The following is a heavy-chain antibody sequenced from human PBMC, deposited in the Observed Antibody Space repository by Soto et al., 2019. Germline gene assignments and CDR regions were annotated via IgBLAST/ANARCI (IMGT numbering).Heavy chain of an antibody. CDR3: ARAGSEQQLVNWYFDL. Sequence: GGSLRLSCAASGFTFSSYGMHWVRQAPGKGLEWVAVIWYDGSNKYYADSVKGRFTISRDNSKNTLYLQMNSLRAEDTAVYYCARAGSEQQLVNWYFDLWGRGTLVTVSS. J-gene: IGHJ2*01. D-gene: IGHD6-13*01. CDR1: GFTFSSYG. CDR2: IWYDGSNK. V-gene: IGHV3-33*01.